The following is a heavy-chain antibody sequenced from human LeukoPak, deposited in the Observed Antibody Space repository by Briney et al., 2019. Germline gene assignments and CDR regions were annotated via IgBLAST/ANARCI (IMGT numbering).Heavy chain of an antibody. J-gene: IGHJ6*02. CDR2: ISAYNGNT. CDR1: GYTFTSYG. CDR3: ARDRREAGGYYDILTGYYKHCYYGMDV. D-gene: IGHD3-9*01. V-gene: IGHV1-18*01. Sequence: GASVKVSCKASGYTFTSYGISWVRQAPGQGLEWMGWISAYNGNTNYAQKLQGRVTMTTDTSTSTAYMELRSLRSDDTAVYYCARDRREAGGYYDILTGYYKHCYYGMDVWGQGTTVTVSS.